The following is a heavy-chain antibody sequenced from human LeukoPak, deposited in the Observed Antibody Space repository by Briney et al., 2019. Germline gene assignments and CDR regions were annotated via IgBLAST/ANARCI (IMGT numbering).Heavy chain of an antibody. J-gene: IGHJ6*03. Sequence: GGSLRLSCAVSRFKFDEYGMNWVRQAPGKGLEWVSGINWNGGSTGYADSVKGRFTISRDNAKNSLYLQMNSLRAEDTALYYCARAHHSIYFYFSMDVWGKGTTVTVSS. CDR1: RFKFDEYG. V-gene: IGHV3-20*04. CDR3: ARAHHSIYFYFSMDV. CDR2: INWNGGST. D-gene: IGHD4-11*01.